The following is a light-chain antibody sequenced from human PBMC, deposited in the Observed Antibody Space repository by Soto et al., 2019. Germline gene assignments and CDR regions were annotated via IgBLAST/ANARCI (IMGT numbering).Light chain of an antibody. CDR2: EDN. Sequence: NFMLTQPHSVSESPGKTVTISCTRSSGSIASNYVQWYQQRPGSAPTTEIYEDNQRPSGVPDRFSGSIDSSSNSASLTISGLKTEDEADYYCQSYDSSNPHVVFGGGTKLTVL. V-gene: IGLV6-57*04. CDR3: QSYDSSNPHVV. CDR1: SGSIASNY. J-gene: IGLJ2*01.